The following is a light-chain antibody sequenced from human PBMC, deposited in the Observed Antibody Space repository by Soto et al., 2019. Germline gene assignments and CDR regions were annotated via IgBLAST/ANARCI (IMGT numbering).Light chain of an antibody. V-gene: IGKV4-1*01. CDR2: WAS. Sequence: DIVMTQSPDSLAVSLGERATINCKSSQSVLYSSNNKNYLAWYQQKPGQPPKLLIYWASTREYGVPDRFSGSGSGPDFTLTISSLQAEDVAVYYCQHYYSTPITFGEGTKLEIK. CDR3: QHYYSTPIT. J-gene: IGKJ2*01. CDR1: QSVLYSSNNKNY.